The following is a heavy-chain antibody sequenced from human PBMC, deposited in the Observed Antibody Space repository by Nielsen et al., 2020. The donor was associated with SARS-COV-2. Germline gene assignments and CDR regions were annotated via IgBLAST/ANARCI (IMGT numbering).Heavy chain of an antibody. CDR3: ARGGTIFGFVNSGMDV. V-gene: IGHV4-30-4*01. J-gene: IGHJ6*02. CDR1: GGSISSGDYY. D-gene: IGHD3-3*01. CDR2: IYYSGRT. Sequence: SETLSLTCTVSGGSISSGDYYWSWIRQPPGKGLEWIGYIYYSGRTYYNPSLKSRVTISVDTSKNQFSLKLSSVTAADTALYYCARGGTIFGFVNSGMDVWGQGTTVTVSS.